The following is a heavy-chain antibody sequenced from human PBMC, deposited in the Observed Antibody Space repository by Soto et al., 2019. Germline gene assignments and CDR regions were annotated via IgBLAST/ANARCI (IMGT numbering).Heavy chain of an antibody. D-gene: IGHD3-10*01. CDR1: GFTFSRYA. Sequence: GGSLRLSRAASGFTFSRYAMSWVRQAPGKGLEWVSTVTGGGHTTYNADSVNGRFTISRDNSKNTLYLQMNNLRAEDTAIYYCASSSGDLDVYGMDIWGSGTTVTVSS. CDR3: ASSSGDLDVYGMDI. V-gene: IGHV3-23*01. J-gene: IGHJ6*04. CDR2: VTGGGHTT.